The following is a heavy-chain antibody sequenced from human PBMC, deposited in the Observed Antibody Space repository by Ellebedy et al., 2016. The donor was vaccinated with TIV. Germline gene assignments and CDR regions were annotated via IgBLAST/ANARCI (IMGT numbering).Heavy chain of an antibody. CDR2: ISSSSSTI. J-gene: IGHJ1*01. V-gene: IGHV3-48*01. Sequence: GGSLRLXCAASGFTFSSYSMNWVRQAPGKGLEWVSYISSSSSTIYYADSVKGRFTISRDNSKNTLYLQMNSLRAEDTAVYYCANAYGDYEVSEYFQHWGQGTLVTVSS. CDR1: GFTFSSYS. D-gene: IGHD4-17*01. CDR3: ANAYGDYEVSEYFQH.